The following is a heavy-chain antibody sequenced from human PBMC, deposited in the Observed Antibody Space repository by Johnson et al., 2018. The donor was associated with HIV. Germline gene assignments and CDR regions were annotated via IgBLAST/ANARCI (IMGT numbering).Heavy chain of an antibody. D-gene: IGHD2-8*02. CDR3: ARAIEVVVYAIRGRAFDI. Sequence: VQLVESGGGLIQPGGSLRLSCAASGFTVSSNYMSWVRQAPGKGLAWVSVIYSGGSTYYADSVKGRFTISRDNSKNTLYRQMNSLRAEDTAVYYCARAIEVVVYAIRGRAFDIWGQGTMVTVSS. V-gene: IGHV3-53*01. CDR2: IYSGGST. J-gene: IGHJ3*02. CDR1: GFTVSSNY.